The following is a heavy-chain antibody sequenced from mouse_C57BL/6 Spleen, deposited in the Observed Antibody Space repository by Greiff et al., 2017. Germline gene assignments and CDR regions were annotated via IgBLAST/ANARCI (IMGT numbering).Heavy chain of an antibody. D-gene: IGHD1-1*01. CDR1: GFTFSDYG. CDR2: ISSGSSTI. CDR3: ARPYYYGSSYTLFAY. V-gene: IGHV5-17*01. J-gene: IGHJ3*01. Sequence: EVKVEESGGGLVKPGGSLKLSCAASGFTFSDYGMHWVRQAPEKGLGWVAYISSGSSTIYYADTVKGRFTISRDNAKNTLFLQMTSLRSEDTAMYYCARPYYYGSSYTLFAYWGQGTLVTVSA.